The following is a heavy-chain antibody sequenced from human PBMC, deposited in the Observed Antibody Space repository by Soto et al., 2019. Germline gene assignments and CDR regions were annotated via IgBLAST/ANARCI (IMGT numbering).Heavy chain of an antibody. CDR3: ARDSGGYSRGYFDY. V-gene: IGHV3-33*01. J-gene: IGHJ4*02. CDR1: GFIFSSYG. D-gene: IGHD5-18*01. CDR2: IWFDGTNE. Sequence: GGSLRLSCAASGFIFSSYGMRWVRQAPGKGLEWVAFIWFDGTNEDYADSVKGRFTISRDNSKNTLYLQMNSLRAEDTAVYYCARDSGGYSRGYFDYWGQGTLVTVSS.